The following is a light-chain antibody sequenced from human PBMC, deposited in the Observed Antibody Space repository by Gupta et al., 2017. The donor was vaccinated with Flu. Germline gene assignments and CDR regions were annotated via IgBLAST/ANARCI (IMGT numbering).Light chain of an antibody. V-gene: IGKV3-15*01. Sequence: DIIMTQSPDTLYLSPGEGATLSCRASQSVGGKLAWYQQKPGQAPRLLIYDASTRATGVPARLKSSGSGTEFTHTITSMQSEDVALYSSHQYTNWTTGPFTFGPGTKV. J-gene: IGKJ3*01. CDR3: HQYTNWTTGPFT. CDR1: QSVGGK. CDR2: DAS.